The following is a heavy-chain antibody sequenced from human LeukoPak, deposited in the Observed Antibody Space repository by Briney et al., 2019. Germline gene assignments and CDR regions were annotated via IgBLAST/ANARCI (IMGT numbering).Heavy chain of an antibody. CDR2: IKQDGSEK. V-gene: IGHV3-7*01. CDR1: GFTFSSYW. J-gene: IGHJ5*02. CDR3: ARAPASNWFDP. Sequence: GGSLRLSCAASGFTFSSYWMSWVRQAPGKGLEWVANIKQDGSEKYHVDSVKGRFTISRDNAKNSLYLQMNSLRAEDTAVYYCARAPASNWFDPWGQGTLVTVFS.